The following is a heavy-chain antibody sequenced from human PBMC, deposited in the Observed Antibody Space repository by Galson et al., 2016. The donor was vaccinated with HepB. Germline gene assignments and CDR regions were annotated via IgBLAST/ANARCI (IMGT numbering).Heavy chain of an antibody. CDR2: IYYTGST. D-gene: IGHD2-2*01. V-gene: IGHV4-4*02. CDR3: ARNLTSTSCFDY. CDR1: GASTSNINW. Sequence: SETLSLTCDVSGASTSNINWWTWIRQSPGRGMEWIGEIYYTGSTNYNLSLKGRVSISLDKSRKVLSLKVASVTAADTAVYFCARNLTSTSCFDYWGQGILVTVSS. J-gene: IGHJ4*02.